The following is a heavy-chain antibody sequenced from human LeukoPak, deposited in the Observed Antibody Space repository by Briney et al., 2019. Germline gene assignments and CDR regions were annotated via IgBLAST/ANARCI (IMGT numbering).Heavy chain of an antibody. CDR1: GYTFTGYG. Sequence: ASVKVSCKASGYTFTGYGISWVRQAPGQGLEWMGWISAYNGNTNYAQKLQGRVTMSTDTSTSTAYMELRSLRSDDTAVYYCARIEAYYNRPDYWGQGTLVTVSS. V-gene: IGHV1-18*01. J-gene: IGHJ4*02. CDR2: ISAYNGNT. D-gene: IGHD3-10*01. CDR3: ARIEAYYNRPDY.